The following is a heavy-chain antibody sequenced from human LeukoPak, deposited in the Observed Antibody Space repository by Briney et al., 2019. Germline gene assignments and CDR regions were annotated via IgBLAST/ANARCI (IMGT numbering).Heavy chain of an antibody. D-gene: IGHD2-15*01. CDR2: ISYDGSNK. V-gene: IGHV3-30*03. CDR1: AFTFSSYA. CDR3: ATDIDPWYYHGMDV. J-gene: IGHJ6*02. Sequence: GGSLRLSCAASAFTFSSYAMYWVRQAPGKGLEWVAVISYDGSNKYHADSVKGRFTISRDNSKNTVYLQMNSLRAEDTAVYYCATDIDPWYYHGMDVWGQGTTVTVSS.